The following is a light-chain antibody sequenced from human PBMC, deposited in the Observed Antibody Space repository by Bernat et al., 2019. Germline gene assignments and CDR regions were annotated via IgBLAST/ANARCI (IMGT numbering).Light chain of an antibody. CDR1: SSDIGSYDS. CDR3: SSYTSTSTVV. J-gene: IGLJ1*01. V-gene: IGLV2-18*02. CDR2: EVN. Sequence: QSALTQPPSVSGSPGQSVAISCTGTSSDIGSYDSLSWYQQPPGTAPKLLIYEVNNRPSGVPDRFSGSKSGNTASLTISGLQVEDEADYYCSSYTSTSTVVFGTGTKVTVL.